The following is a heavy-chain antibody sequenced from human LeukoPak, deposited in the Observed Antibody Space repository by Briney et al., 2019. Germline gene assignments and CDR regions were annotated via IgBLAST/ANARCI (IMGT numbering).Heavy chain of an antibody. CDR1: GLTFSSYW. CDR2: IKQDGSEK. J-gene: IGHJ6*03. V-gene: IGHV3-7*01. D-gene: IGHD6-6*01. Sequence: AGGSLRLSCAASGLTFSSYWMGWVRQAPGKGMEWVANIKQDGSEKYYVDSVKGRFTIYRDNAKNSLYLQMNSLRAEDTAVYYCAREEGIAARRSDYYYYMDVWGKGTTVTVSS. CDR3: AREEGIAARRSDYYYYMDV.